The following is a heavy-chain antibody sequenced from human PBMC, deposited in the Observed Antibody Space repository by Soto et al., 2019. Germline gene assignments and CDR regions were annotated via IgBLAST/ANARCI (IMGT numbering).Heavy chain of an antibody. Sequence: EVQLVETGGGLIQPGGSLRLSCAVSGFTVSTNYMSWVLQAPGKGLERVSVIYYDDGSTYYADSVKGRFSISRDSSRNTRYLQMNSLRAEDTAVYYCASGQQVILRYYYGLDVWGQGTTVTVSS. CDR1: GFTVSTNY. CDR2: IYYDDGST. CDR3: ASGQQVILRYYYGLDV. V-gene: IGHV3-53*02. J-gene: IGHJ6*02. D-gene: IGHD6-13*01.